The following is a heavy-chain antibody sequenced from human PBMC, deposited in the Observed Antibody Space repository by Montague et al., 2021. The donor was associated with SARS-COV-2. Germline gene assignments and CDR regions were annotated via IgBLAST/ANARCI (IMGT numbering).Heavy chain of an antibody. CDR3: ARGGWGAPGTGRLFDY. CDR1: GDSVSRNTAA. V-gene: IGHV6-1*01. Sequence: CAISGDSVSRNTAAWNWIRQSPSRGLEWLGRTYYRSKWYYDYAVSVKSRMTISPDTSKNQFSLQLNSVTPEDTAVYYCARGGWGAPGTGRLFDYWGQGTLVTVPS. CDR2: TYYRSKWYY. D-gene: IGHD3-10*01. J-gene: IGHJ4*02.